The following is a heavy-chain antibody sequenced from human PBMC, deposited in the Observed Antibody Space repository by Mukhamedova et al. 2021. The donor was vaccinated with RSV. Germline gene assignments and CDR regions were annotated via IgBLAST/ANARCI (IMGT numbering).Heavy chain of an antibody. J-gene: IGHJ4*02. D-gene: IGHD3-22*01. V-gene: IGHV3-73*01. CDR3: TRSSSGYYYYVDY. Sequence: GKGRFTISRDESKNTTYLQMNSLKTEDTAVYYCTRSSSGYYYYVDYWGQGTLVTVSS.